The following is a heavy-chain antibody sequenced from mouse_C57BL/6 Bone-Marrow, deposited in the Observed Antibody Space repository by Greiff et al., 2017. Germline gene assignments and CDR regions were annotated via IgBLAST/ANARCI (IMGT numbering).Heavy chain of an antibody. J-gene: IGHJ3*01. Sequence: EVQLQQSGAELVRPGASVTLSCTASGFNFTDDYMHWVKQRPEQGLEWIGWIDPENGDTEYASKFQGKATITVDTSSSTAYLQLTSLTSEDSAVYYCTRIAYGGRGNLVTVSA. CDR1: GFNFTDDY. CDR3: TRIAY. V-gene: IGHV14-4*01. CDR2: IDPENGDT.